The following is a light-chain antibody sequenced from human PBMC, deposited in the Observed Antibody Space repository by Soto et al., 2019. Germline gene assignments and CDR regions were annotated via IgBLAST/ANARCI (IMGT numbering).Light chain of an antibody. CDR3: QQLDSFPLT. V-gene: IGKV1-9*01. J-gene: IGKJ5*01. CDR2: AAS. CDR1: KGITNH. Sequence: DIQLTQSPSFLSASVGDRVTITCRASKGITNHLAWYQQKPGKAPKLLIYAASTLQSGVPSRFSGSGSGTEFTLTISSLQPEDFASYYCQQLDSFPLTFGQGTRLEIK.